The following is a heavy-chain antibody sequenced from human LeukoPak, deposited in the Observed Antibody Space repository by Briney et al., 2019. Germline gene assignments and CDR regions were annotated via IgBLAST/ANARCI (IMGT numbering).Heavy chain of an antibody. V-gene: IGHV3-20*04. J-gene: IGHJ5*02. Sequence: GGSLRLSCAASGFTFDDYGMSWVRQAPGKGLEWVSGINWNGGSKGYADSVKGRFTISRDNAKNSLYLQMNSLRAEDTALYYCARGECSGGSCYSRSWGQGTLVTVSS. D-gene: IGHD2-15*01. CDR1: GFTFDDYG. CDR3: ARGECSGGSCYSRS. CDR2: INWNGGSK.